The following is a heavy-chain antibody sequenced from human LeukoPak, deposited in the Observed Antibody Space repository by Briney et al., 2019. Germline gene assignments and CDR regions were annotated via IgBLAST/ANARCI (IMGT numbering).Heavy chain of an antibody. CDR3: ARDLVNSGAAEDY. Sequence: PGGSLRLSCAASGFTFSSYAMSWVRQAPGKGLEWVSAISGSGGSTYYADSVKGRFTISRDNSKNTLYLQMNSLRAEDTAVYYCARDLVNSGAAEDYWGQGTLVTVSS. CDR1: GFTFSSYA. CDR2: ISGSGGST. V-gene: IGHV3-23*01. J-gene: IGHJ4*02. D-gene: IGHD5-12*01.